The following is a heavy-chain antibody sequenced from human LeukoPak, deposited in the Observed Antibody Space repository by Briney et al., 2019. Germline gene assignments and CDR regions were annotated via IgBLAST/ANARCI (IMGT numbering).Heavy chain of an antibody. D-gene: IGHD5-12*01. Sequence: ASVKVSCKASGYIFTGYYMHWVRQAPGQGLEWMGWINPNSGGTNYAQKFQGWVTMTRDTSISTAYMELSRLRSDDTAVYYCAIQGYSGYDLYYWGQGTLVTVSS. J-gene: IGHJ4*02. CDR1: GYIFTGYY. V-gene: IGHV1-2*04. CDR2: INPNSGGT. CDR3: AIQGYSGYDLYY.